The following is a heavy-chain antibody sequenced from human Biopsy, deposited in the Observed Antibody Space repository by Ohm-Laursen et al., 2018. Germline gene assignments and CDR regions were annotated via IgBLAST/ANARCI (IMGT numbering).Heavy chain of an antibody. CDR1: GGTFSRYG. CDR3: ATKLTGYFHH. V-gene: IGHV1-69*06. Sequence: SSVKVSCKAPGGTFSRYGINWVRQAPGQGLEWLGGNIPILGTGNYAQKFQGRVTVAADTSTSTATMELRSLRSDDTAVYYCATKLTGYFHHWGQGILVTVSS. J-gene: IGHJ1*01. D-gene: IGHD3-9*01. CDR2: NIPILGTG.